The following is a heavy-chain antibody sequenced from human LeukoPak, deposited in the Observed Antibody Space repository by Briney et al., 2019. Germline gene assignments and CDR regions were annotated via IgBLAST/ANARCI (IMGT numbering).Heavy chain of an antibody. Sequence: SETLSLTCTVSGGSISSSSYYWGWIRQPPGKGLEWIGNIYYSGSTYYNPSLKSRVTISVDTSKNQFSLKLSSVTAADTAVYYCARDGGYSYGYVYWGQGTLVTVSS. V-gene: IGHV4-39*07. D-gene: IGHD5-18*01. CDR3: ARDGGYSYGYVY. CDR1: GGSISSSSYY. CDR2: IYYSGST. J-gene: IGHJ4*02.